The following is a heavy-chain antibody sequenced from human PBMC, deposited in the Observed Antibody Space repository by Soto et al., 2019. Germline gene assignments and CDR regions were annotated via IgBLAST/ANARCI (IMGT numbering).Heavy chain of an antibody. V-gene: IGHV3-30-3*01. CDR1: GFTFSSYA. D-gene: IGHD1-20*01. J-gene: IGHJ6*02. Sequence: QVQLVESGGGVVQPGRSLRLYCAASGFTFSSYAMHWVRQAPGKGLEWVAVISYDGSNKYYADSVKGRFTISRDNSKNTLYLQMNSLRAEDTAVYYCARTPDGIEIYYYGMDVWGQGTTVTVSS. CDR3: ARTPDGIEIYYYGMDV. CDR2: ISYDGSNK.